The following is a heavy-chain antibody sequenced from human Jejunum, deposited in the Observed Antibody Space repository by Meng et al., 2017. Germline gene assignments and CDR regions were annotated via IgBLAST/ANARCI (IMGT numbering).Heavy chain of an antibody. Sequence: QVQLQESGPGLVKPSQTLPPTCSVSGGSIRGADYYWTWIRQAPGKGLEWIGYIYYSGTTYYNPSLKTRLILSVGTSTNRFSLNLSSVAAADTAMYYCARSRVVPAAYFDSWGHGTLVTVSS. CDR2: IYYSGTT. CDR3: ARSRVVPAAYFDS. V-gene: IGHV4-30-4*01. CDR1: GGSIRGADYY. D-gene: IGHD2-2*01. J-gene: IGHJ4*01.